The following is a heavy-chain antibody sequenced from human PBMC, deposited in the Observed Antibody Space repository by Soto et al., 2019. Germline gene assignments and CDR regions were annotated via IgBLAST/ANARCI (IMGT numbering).Heavy chain of an antibody. CDR3: ARDMTHCSGGSCYAGGFDY. V-gene: IGHV4-31*03. J-gene: IGHJ4*02. CDR2: IYYSGST. D-gene: IGHD2-15*01. Sequence: QVQLQESGPGLVKPSQTLSLTCTVSGGSISSGGYYWSWIRQHPGKGLEWIGYIYYSGSTYYNPSLRSRVIISVDTSKNQFSLKLSSVTAADTAVYYCARDMTHCSGGSCYAGGFDYWGQGTLVTVSS. CDR1: GGSISSGGYY.